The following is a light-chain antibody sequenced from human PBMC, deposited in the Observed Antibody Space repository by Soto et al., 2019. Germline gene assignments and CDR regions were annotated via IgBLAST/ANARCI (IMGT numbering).Light chain of an antibody. Sequence: EIVMTQSPATLSVSPGEGATLSCRASQSVSSNLAWYQQKPGQAPRLLIYGASTRATGIPARFSGSGSGTEFTLTISSLQPEDVATYYCQHCDYLPIFGPGTTVDFK. CDR2: GAS. J-gene: IGKJ3*01. CDR1: QSVSSN. CDR3: QHCDYLPI. V-gene: IGKV3-15*01.